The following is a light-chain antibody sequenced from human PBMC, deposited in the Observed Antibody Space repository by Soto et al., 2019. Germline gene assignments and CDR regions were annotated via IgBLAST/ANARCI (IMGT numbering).Light chain of an antibody. CDR2: NAS. CDR3: QQYNVWPPLT. J-gene: IGKJ4*01. V-gene: IGKV3-15*01. Sequence: ELVMTQSTATLSVSPGESATLSCRDSQSVNSNLAWYRQKPGQAPRLLISNASTRATGVPARFSGSGSGTDFTLTISSLQSEYAGIYDCQQYNVWPPLTLGGGTKVEIK. CDR1: QSVNSN.